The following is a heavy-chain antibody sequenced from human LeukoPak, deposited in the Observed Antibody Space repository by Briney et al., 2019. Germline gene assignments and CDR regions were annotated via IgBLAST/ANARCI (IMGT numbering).Heavy chain of an antibody. CDR1: GGSFSGYY. Sequence: SETLSLTCAVYGGSFSGYYWSWIRQPPGKGLEWIGEINHSGSTNYNPSLKSRVTISVDTSKNQFSLKLSSVIAADTAVYYCARGSRRITMIVVAPNWFDPWGQGTLVTVSS. CDR2: INHSGST. D-gene: IGHD3-22*01. V-gene: IGHV4-34*01. J-gene: IGHJ5*02. CDR3: ARGSRRITMIVVAPNWFDP.